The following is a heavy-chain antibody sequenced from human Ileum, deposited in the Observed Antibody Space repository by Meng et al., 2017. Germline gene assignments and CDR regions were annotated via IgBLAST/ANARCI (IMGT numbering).Heavy chain of an antibody. Sequence: EGWGSGSVVPSVARSHNRTGFGGSIRCIFFLSWARQSPGKGLEVIGQIYLAGSPNYNPSLESRVTISVDKSKNQFSLRLTSVTAADTAIFYCVRHGGKYFDSWGQGTLVTVSS. CDR3: VRHGGKYFDS. CDR1: GGSIRCIFF. V-gene: IGHV4-4*02. J-gene: IGHJ4*02. CDR2: IYLAGSP. D-gene: IGHD2-15*01.